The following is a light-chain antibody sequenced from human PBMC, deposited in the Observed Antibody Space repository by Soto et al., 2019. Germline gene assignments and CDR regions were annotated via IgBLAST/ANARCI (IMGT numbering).Light chain of an antibody. CDR2: GAS. V-gene: IGKV1-39*01. CDR3: QQSHSTPLT. J-gene: IGKJ4*01. Sequence: DIQMTQSPSSLSASVGDRVTITCRASQCISSYLNWYQQKPGKAPKVLISGASSLQSGVPFRFSGSGSGTDFTLTISSLQFEDFASYYCQQSHSTPLTFGGGTKVEIK. CDR1: QCISSY.